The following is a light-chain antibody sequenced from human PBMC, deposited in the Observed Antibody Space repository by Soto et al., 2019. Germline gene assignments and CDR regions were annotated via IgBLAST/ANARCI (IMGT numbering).Light chain of an antibody. CDR3: QKHFSVPFT. Sequence: DIQMTQSPSSLSASAGDRVTITCRASQGIRNNLAWYQQKPGEVPKLLIYAASTLQSGVPSRFSGSGSGTDFTLTISSLQPEDVATYYCQKHFSVPFTFGPGTKVVIK. J-gene: IGKJ3*01. CDR2: AAS. V-gene: IGKV1-27*01. CDR1: QGIRNN.